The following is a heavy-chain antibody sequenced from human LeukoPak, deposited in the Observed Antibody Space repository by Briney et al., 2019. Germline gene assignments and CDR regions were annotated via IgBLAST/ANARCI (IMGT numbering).Heavy chain of an antibody. D-gene: IGHD2-2*01. V-gene: IGHV4-61*02. Sequence: SQTLSLTCTVSGGSISSGSYYWSWIRQPAGKGLEWIGRIFTSGSTNYNPSLKSRVTVSVDRSKNQFSLELSSVTPADTAVYFCACERHCSSTRCYTKRYIDPWGQGTLVTVSS. CDR1: GGSISSGSYY. J-gene: IGHJ5*02. CDR2: IFTSGST. CDR3: ACERHCSSTRCYTKRYIDP.